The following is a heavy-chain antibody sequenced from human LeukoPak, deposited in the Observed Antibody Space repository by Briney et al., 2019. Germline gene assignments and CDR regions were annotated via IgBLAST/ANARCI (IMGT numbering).Heavy chain of an antibody. CDR3: ARLTFNCGGDCYVDY. Sequence: SETLSLTCAVSGYSISSGYYWGWIRQPPGKGLEWIGSIYHSGSTYYNPSLKSRVTISVDTSKNQFSLKLSSVTAADTAVYYCARLTFNCGGDCYVDYWGQGTLATVSS. V-gene: IGHV4-38-2*01. CDR1: GYSISSGYY. J-gene: IGHJ4*02. D-gene: IGHD2-21*01. CDR2: IYHSGST.